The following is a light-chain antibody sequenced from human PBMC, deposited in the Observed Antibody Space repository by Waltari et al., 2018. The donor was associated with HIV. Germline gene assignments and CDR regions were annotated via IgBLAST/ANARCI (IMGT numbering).Light chain of an antibody. CDR3: CSYAGSSTLV. CDR2: EGS. V-gene: IGLV2-23*01. Sequence: QSALTQPASVSGSPGQSITISCTGTSRDVGSYNLVSWYQQHPGKAPKLMIYEGSKRPSGVSNRFSGSKSGNTASLTISGIQAEDEADYYCCSYAGSSTLVFGGGTKLTVL. J-gene: IGLJ2*01. CDR1: SRDVGSYNL.